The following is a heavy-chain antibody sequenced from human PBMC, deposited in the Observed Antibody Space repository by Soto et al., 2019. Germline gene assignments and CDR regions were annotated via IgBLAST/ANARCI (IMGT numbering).Heavy chain of an antibody. CDR1: GGTFSSYA. J-gene: IGHJ4*02. CDR2: IIPIFGTA. CDR3: ARVGPICGGDCYSRGFDY. V-gene: IGHV1-69*13. D-gene: IGHD2-21*02. Sequence: SVKVSCKASGGTFSSYAISWVRQSPGQGLEWMGGIIPIFGTANYAQKFQGRVTITADESTSTAYMELSSLRSEDTAVYYCARVGPICGGDCYSRGFDYWGQGTLVTVSS.